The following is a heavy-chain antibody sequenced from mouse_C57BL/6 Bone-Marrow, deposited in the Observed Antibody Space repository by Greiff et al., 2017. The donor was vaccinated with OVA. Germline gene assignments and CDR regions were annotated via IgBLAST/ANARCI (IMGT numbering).Heavy chain of an antibody. CDR3: ASDGGAWFAY. Sequence: QVQLQQSGAELARPGASVKLSCKASGYTFTSYGISWVKQRTGQGLEWIGEIYPRSGNTYYNEKFKGKATLTADKSSSTAYMELRSLTSEDSAVYFCASDGGAWFAYWGQGTLVTVSA. CDR2: IYPRSGNT. CDR1: GYTFTSYG. V-gene: IGHV1-81*01. J-gene: IGHJ3*01.